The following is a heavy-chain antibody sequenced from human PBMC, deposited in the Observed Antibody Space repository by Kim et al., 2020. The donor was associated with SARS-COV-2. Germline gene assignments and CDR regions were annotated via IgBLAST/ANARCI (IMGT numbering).Heavy chain of an antibody. V-gene: IGHV1-18*04. CDR3: ARASHSFDAFDI. Sequence: ASVKVSCKASGYTFTSYGISWVRQAPGQGLEWMGWISAYNGNTNYAQKLQGRVTMTTDTSTSTAYMALRSLRSDDTAVYYCARASHSFDAFDIWGQGTMVTVSS. J-gene: IGHJ3*02. CDR2: ISAYNGNT. CDR1: GYTFTSYG.